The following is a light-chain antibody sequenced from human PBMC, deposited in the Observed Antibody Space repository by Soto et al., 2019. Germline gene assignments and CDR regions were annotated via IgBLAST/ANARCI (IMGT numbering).Light chain of an antibody. V-gene: IGLV7-46*01. CDR2: DTN. CDR3: LLFYGTTVV. Sequence: QTVVTQEPSLTVSPGGTVTLSCGSSTGPVTSGHWPYWFQQKPGQAPRTLIYDTNKKHSWTPARFLGSLLGDKAALTLSGAQPEDEAEYHCLLFYGTTVVFGGGTKLTVL. CDR1: TGPVTSGHW. J-gene: IGLJ2*01.